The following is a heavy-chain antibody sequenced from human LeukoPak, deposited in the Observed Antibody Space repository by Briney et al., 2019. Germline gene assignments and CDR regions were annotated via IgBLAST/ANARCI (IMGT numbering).Heavy chain of an antibody. Sequence: PGGSLRLPCAASGFTFSSYSMNWVRQAPGKGLEWVSYISSSSSTIYYADSVRGRFTISRDNAKNSLYLQMNSLRAEDTAVYYCTRGTLYSGWSYYLDYWGQGTLVTVSS. J-gene: IGHJ4*02. CDR1: GFTFSSYS. CDR2: ISSSSSTI. V-gene: IGHV3-48*01. D-gene: IGHD6-19*01. CDR3: TRGTLYSGWSYYLDY.